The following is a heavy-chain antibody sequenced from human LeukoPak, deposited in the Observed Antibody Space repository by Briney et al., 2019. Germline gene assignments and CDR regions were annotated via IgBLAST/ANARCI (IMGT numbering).Heavy chain of an antibody. D-gene: IGHD1-1*01. V-gene: IGHV1-18*03. J-gene: IGHJ6*03. CDR2: ISAYNGNT. CDR1: GYTFTSYD. Sequence: ASVKVSCKASGYTFTSYDINWVRQATGQGLEWMGWISAYNGNTNYAQKLQGRVTMTTDTSTSTAYMELRSLRSDDMAVYYCARGTGSHYYYYYYMDVWGKGTTVTVSS. CDR3: ARGTGSHYYYYYYMDV.